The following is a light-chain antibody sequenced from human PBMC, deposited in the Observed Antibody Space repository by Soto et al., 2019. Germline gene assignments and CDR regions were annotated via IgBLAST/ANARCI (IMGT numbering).Light chain of an antibody. J-gene: IGKJ2*01. CDR3: QQSYISPYT. CDR1: QNIAGY. CDR2: AAS. Sequence: DIQMTPPPSSLAAYVGDRVTITCRASQNIAGYLNWYRPKPGRAPELLIPAASSLQCAVPSRFGGSGSGTDFTLTISSLQPEDFASYYCQQSYISPYTFGQGTKLEIK. V-gene: IGKV1-39*01.